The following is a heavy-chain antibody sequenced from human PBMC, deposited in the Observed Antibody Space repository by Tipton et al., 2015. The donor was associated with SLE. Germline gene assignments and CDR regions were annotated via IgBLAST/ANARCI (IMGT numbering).Heavy chain of an antibody. D-gene: IGHD3-3*01. J-gene: IGHJ6*04. Sequence: QSGAEVKKPGASVKVSCKASGYTFTGYYIHWVRQAPGQGLEWMGWISPNSGGTNYAQNFQGRVTMTSDTSVSTAYMELSRLTADDTALYYCASGYDFWSGMDVWGKGTTVTVSS. CDR1: GYTFTGYY. CDR2: ISPNSGGT. CDR3: ASGYDFWSGMDV. V-gene: IGHV1-2*02.